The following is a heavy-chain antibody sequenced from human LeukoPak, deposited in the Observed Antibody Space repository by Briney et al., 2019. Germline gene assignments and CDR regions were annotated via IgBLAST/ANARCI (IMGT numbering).Heavy chain of an antibody. CDR3: AKDTSTSPHWYFDY. D-gene: IGHD2-2*01. Sequence: GGSLRLSCAASGFTFSSYAMSWVRQAPGKGLEWVSTISHSGGGTYYADSVKGRFTISRDNSRNTPYLQMNSLRAEDTALYYCAKDTSTSPHWYFDYWGQGTLVTVSS. CDR2: ISHSGGGT. V-gene: IGHV3-23*01. J-gene: IGHJ4*02. CDR1: GFTFSSYA.